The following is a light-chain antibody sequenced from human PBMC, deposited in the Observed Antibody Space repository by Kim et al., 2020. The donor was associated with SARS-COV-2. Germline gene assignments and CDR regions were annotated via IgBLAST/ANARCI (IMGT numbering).Light chain of an antibody. CDR1: SLRSYY. J-gene: IGLJ1*01. Sequence: SSELTQDPAVSVALGQTVRITCQGDSLRSYYASWYQQKPGQAPVLVIYGKNNPPSGIPDRFSGSSTGNTASLTITGAQAEDEADYYCNSRDSSGNYVFGT. CDR3: NSRDSSGNYV. CDR2: GKN. V-gene: IGLV3-19*01.